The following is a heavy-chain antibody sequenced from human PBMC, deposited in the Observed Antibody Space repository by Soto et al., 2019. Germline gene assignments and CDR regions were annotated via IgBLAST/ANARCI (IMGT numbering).Heavy chain of an antibody. CDR2: IIPILDVA. Sequence: QLVQSGAEVKKPGSSVKVSCKASGGDFLSYTISWVRQAPGQGPEWMGTIIPILDVAKNAQKFQGRVAITADKATSTVYMELRSLRSGDTAVYYCAQMWFGELWHGMDVWGQGTTITVSS. J-gene: IGHJ6*02. V-gene: IGHV1-69*02. D-gene: IGHD3-10*01. CDR3: AQMWFGELWHGMDV. CDR1: GGDFLSYT.